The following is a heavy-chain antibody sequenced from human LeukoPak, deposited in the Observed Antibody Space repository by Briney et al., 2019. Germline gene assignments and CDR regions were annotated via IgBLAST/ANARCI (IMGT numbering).Heavy chain of an antibody. CDR2: ISYDGSNK. CDR3: ARGWGYCSSTSCYTPINY. CDR1: GFTFSSYA. J-gene: IGHJ4*02. D-gene: IGHD2-2*01. Sequence: GGSLRLSCAASGFTFSSYAMHWVRQAPGKGLEWVAVISYDGSNKYYADSVKGRFTISRDNSKNTLYLQMNSLRAEDTAVYYCARGWGYCSSTSCYTPINYWGQGTLVTVSS. V-gene: IGHV3-30*04.